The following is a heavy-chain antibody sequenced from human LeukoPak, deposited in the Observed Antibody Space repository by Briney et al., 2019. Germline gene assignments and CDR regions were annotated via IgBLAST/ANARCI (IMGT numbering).Heavy chain of an antibody. D-gene: IGHD1-14*01. Sequence: GGSLRLSCAASGFSFSSYEMNWVRQAPGKGLVWVSRINGDGSGPSYADSVKGRFTVSRDNARNTLYLQMNSLRAEDTAVYYCARKWFDPWGQGTLVTVSS. CDR3: ARKWFDP. CDR2: INGDGSGP. J-gene: IGHJ5*02. CDR1: GFSFSSYE. V-gene: IGHV3-74*01.